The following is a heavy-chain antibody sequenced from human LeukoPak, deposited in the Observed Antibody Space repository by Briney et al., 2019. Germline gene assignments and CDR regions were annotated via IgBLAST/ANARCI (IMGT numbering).Heavy chain of an antibody. J-gene: IGHJ4*02. CDR3: AKGLYYYDSSGCLDY. CDR1: GFTFSSYG. CDR2: ILYDGSNK. Sequence: PGGSLRLSCAASGFTFSSYGMHWVRQAPGKGLEWVAFILYDGSNKYYADSVKGRFTISRDNSKNTLYLQMNSLRAEDTAVYDCAKGLYYYDSSGCLDYWGQGTLVTVSS. D-gene: IGHD3-22*01. V-gene: IGHV3-30*02.